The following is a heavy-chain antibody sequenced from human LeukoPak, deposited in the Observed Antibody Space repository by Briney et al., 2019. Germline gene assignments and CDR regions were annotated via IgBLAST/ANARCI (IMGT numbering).Heavy chain of an antibody. CDR1: GFTFTSYS. Sequence: GGSLRLSCAASGFTFTSYSMNWVRQAPGKGLEWVSYISTSASTIYYADSVKGRFTISRDNAKNSLYLQMNSLKDEDTAVYYCARDLRYSSSWFDPWGQGTLVTVSS. J-gene: IGHJ5*02. D-gene: IGHD6-13*01. CDR3: ARDLRYSSSWFDP. V-gene: IGHV3-48*02. CDR2: ISTSASTI.